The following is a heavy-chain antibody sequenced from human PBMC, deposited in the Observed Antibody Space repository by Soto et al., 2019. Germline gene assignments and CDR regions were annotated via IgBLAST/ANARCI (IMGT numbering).Heavy chain of an antibody. CDR1: GGSISSYY. D-gene: IGHD6-13*01. CDR3: ARSSSGGYNWFDP. J-gene: IGHJ5*02. Sequence: SETLSLTCTVSGGSISSYYWSWIRQPPGKGLEWIGYIYYSGSTNYNPSLKSRVTISVDTSKNQFSLKLSSVTAADTAVYYCARSSSGGYNWFDPWGQGTLVTVSS. CDR2: IYYSGST. V-gene: IGHV4-59*01.